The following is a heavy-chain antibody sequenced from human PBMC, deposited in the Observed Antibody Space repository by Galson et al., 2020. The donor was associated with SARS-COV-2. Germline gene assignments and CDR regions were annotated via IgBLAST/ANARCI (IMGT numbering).Heavy chain of an antibody. Sequence: GESLKISCVASGFNFHNAWMSWVRQAPGRGPEWIARIKNKGDDGTTDYAAPVKGRFIISRDDSANKLYLQMNSLKTDDTAKYYCAAHPKRYDFTTGYYTPYWYFDLWGRGTQVTVSP. CDR3: AAHPKRYDFTTGYYTPYWYFDL. CDR2: IKNKGDDGTT. J-gene: IGHJ2*01. CDR1: GFNFHNAW. D-gene: IGHD3-3*01. V-gene: IGHV3-15*05.